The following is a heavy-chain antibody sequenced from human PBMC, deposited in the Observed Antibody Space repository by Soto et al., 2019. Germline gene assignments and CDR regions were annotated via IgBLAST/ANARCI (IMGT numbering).Heavy chain of an antibody. V-gene: IGHV1-3*05. CDR1: GYTFTSYA. CDR2: INAGNGNT. D-gene: IGHD2-21*01. CDR3: AREGGDCYDPDAFDI. J-gene: IGHJ3*02. Sequence: QVQLVQSGAEEKKPGASVKVSCKASGYTFTSYAMHWVRQAPGQRLEWMGWINAGNGNTKYSQKFQGRVTITRDTAASTAYRELSSLRSEDTAVYYCAREGGDCYDPDAFDIWGQGTMVTVSS.